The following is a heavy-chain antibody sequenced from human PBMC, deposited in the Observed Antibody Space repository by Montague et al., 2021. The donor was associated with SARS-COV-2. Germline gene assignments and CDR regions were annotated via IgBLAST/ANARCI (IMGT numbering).Heavy chain of an antibody. Sequence: PALVKPTQTLTLTCTFSGFSLSTSGMCVSWIRQPPGKALEWLARIDWXDDKYYSTSLKTRLTISKDTSKNQVVLTMTNMDPVDTATYYCARIYYGSGSSPLGYWGQGTLVTVSS. J-gene: IGHJ4*02. CDR1: GFSLSTSGMC. CDR2: IDWXDDK. CDR3: ARIYYGSGSSPLGY. V-gene: IGHV2-70*11. D-gene: IGHD3-10*01.